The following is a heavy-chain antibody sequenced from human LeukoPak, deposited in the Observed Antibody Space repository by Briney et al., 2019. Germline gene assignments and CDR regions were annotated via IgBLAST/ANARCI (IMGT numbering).Heavy chain of an antibody. CDR3: AKVGAYYGSSGRDY. CDR2: IRYDGSNK. J-gene: IGHJ4*02. Sequence: GGSLRLSCAASGFTFSSYGMHWVRQAPGKGLEWVAFIRYDGSNKYYADSVKGRFTISRDNSKNTLYLQMNSLRAEDTAVYYCAKVGAYYGSSGRDYWGQGTLVTVSS. V-gene: IGHV3-30*02. CDR1: GFTFSSYG. D-gene: IGHD3-22*01.